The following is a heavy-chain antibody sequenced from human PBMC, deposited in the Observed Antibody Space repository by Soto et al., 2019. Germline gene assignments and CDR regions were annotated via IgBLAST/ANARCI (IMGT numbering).Heavy chain of an antibody. V-gene: IGHV1-69*01. Sequence: QVQLVQSGAEVKKPGSSVKVSCKASGGTFSSYAINWIRQAPGQGLEWMGGIIPLFGAGNYAQKFQGRVTITADESTSTVYMELSSLRSEDTAVYYCASPGIAVAGRSVFDYWGQGTPVTVSS. J-gene: IGHJ4*02. CDR1: GGTFSSYA. CDR3: ASPGIAVAGRSVFDY. CDR2: IIPLFGAG. D-gene: IGHD6-19*01.